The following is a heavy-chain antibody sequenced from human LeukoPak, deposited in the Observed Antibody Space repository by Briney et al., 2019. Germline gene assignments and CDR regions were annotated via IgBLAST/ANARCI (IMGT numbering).Heavy chain of an antibody. CDR1: GFTFSRYF. Sequence: GGSLRLSCAASGFTFSRYFLAWVRQAPGKGLEWVASIFAGSGTTHYADSVKGRFTISRDNSQNTLYIQMESLRAEDTAVYYCARESYYGSSDAFDIWGQGTMVTVSS. J-gene: IGHJ3*02. V-gene: IGHV3-23*01. CDR2: IFAGSGTT. D-gene: IGHD3-10*01. CDR3: ARESYYGSSDAFDI.